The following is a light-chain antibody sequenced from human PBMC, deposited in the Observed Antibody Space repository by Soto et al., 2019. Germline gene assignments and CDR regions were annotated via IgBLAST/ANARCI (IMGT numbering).Light chain of an antibody. Sequence: EIVLTQSPATLSLSPGERATLSCRASQSVGGHLAWYQQKPGQAPRLLIYDASDRATGIPARFSGSGSETDFTLTISSLEHDYCAVYYCQQRNNWPPSITFVQGTRLEIK. J-gene: IGKJ5*01. CDR1: QSVGGH. CDR2: DAS. V-gene: IGKV3-11*01. CDR3: QQRNNWPPSIT.